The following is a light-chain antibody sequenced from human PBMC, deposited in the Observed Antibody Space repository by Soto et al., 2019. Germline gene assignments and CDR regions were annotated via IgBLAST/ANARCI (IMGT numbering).Light chain of an antibody. J-gene: IGKJ4*01. V-gene: IGKV3-15*01. CDR1: QSIRNN. Sequence: EIVMTQSPAILSVSPGDGATLFCRASQSIRNNFRAWYQHKPGQAPRLLIHGASTRATGVPARFSGSASETEITLTISSLQSQDFAVYYCQQYSAWPLTFGGGTKVQI. CDR2: GAS. CDR3: QQYSAWPLT.